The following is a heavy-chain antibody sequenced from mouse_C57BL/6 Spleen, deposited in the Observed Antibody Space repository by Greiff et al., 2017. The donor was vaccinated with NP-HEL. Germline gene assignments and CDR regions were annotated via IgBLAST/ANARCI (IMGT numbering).Heavy chain of an antibody. CDR2: IYPGSGNT. CDR1: GYTFTDYY. D-gene: IGHD3-2*02. J-gene: IGHJ4*01. Sequence: QVQLKQSGAELVRPGASVKLSCKASGYTFTDYYINWVKQRPGQGLEWIARIYPGSGNTYYNEKFKGKATLTAEKSSSTAYMQLSSLTSEDSAVYFCARSEATLAMDYWGQGTSVTVSS. CDR3: ARSEATLAMDY. V-gene: IGHV1-76*01.